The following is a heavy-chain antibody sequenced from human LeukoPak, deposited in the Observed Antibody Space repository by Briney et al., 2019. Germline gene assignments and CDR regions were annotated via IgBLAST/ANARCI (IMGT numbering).Heavy chain of an antibody. CDR1: GGSISSYY. V-gene: IGHV4-59*01. J-gene: IGHJ5*02. CDR3: ARAYCSGGSCYSVWFDP. CDR2: IYYSGST. D-gene: IGHD2-15*01. Sequence: PSETLSLTCTVSGGSISSYYWSWIRQPPGKGLEWIGHIYYSGSTNYNPSLKSRVTISVDTSKNQFSLKLSSVTAADTAVYYCARAYCSGGSCYSVWFDPWGQGTLVTVSS.